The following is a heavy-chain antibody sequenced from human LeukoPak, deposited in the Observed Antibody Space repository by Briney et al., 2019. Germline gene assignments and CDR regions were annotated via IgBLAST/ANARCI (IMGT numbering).Heavy chain of an antibody. CDR2: IWYDGSNK. CDR3: ARESRQLLWFGELRR. CDR1: GFTFSSYG. Sequence: GRSLRLSCAASGFTFSSYGMHWVRQAPGKGLEWVAVIWYDGSNKYYADSVKGRFTISSDNSKNTLYLQMNSLRAEDTAVYYCARESRQLLWFGELRRWGQGTLVTVSS. J-gene: IGHJ4*02. D-gene: IGHD3-10*01. V-gene: IGHV3-33*01.